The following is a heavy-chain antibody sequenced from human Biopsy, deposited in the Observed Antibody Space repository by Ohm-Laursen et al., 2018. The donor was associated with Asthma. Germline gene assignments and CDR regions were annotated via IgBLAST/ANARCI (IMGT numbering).Heavy chain of an antibody. V-gene: IGHV4-59*01. CDR3: VRAVRNAQWLAPFDY. J-gene: IGHJ4*02. CDR1: GGSISSFY. Sequence: GTLSLTCSVYGGSISSFYWSWIRQSPEKGLEWMGYVYWTGSTNYNPSLKSRITMSVDTSKNRMFLELTSVTAADTAIYYCVRAVRNAQWLAPFDYWGQGKPVTVSS. CDR2: VYWTGST. D-gene: IGHD6-19*01.